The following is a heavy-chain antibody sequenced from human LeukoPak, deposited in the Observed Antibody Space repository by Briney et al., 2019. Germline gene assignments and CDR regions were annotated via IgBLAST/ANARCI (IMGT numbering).Heavy chain of an antibody. D-gene: IGHD1-26*01. CDR1: GFTLSSYW. CDR3: ARTPIIGNNWFDP. J-gene: IGHJ5*02. CDR2: ISADGSST. V-gene: IGHV3-74*01. Sequence: GGSLRLSRAVSGFTLSSYWMHWVRQAPGKGLVWVSRISADGSSTNYADSVKGRFTISRDNAKNTLYLQMNSLRAEDTAVYYCARTPIIGNNWFDPWGQGILVTVSS.